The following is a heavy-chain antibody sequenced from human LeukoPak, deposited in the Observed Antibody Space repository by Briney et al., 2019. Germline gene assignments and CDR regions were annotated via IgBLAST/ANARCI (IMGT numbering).Heavy chain of an antibody. CDR1: GFTFSTYW. V-gene: IGHV3-7*01. CDR2: IKEDGSEE. CDR3: AKDHKSGCYDY. J-gene: IGHJ4*02. Sequence: GGSLRLSCAASGFTFSTYWMTWVRQAPGKGLEWVANIKEDGSEESHLDSVKGRFSISRDNAKNSLYLHMNSLRAEDTAVYYCAKDHKSGCYDYWGPGILVTVSS. D-gene: IGHD6-19*01.